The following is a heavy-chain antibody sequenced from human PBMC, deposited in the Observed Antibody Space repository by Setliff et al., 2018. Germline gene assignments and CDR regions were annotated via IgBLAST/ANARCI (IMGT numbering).Heavy chain of an antibody. Sequence: PSETLSLTCAVYFYSISSDYFWGWIRQPPGKGLEWIGNIFHTGSTYYNPSLKSRVTMLVDRSKNQFSLKLSSVTAADTAMYYCARRYYSGSATYYLDAFSMWGQGTMVTV. CDR2: IFHTGST. D-gene: IGHD3-10*01. V-gene: IGHV4-38-2*01. CDR1: FYSISSDYF. J-gene: IGHJ3*02. CDR3: ARRYYSGSATYYLDAFSM.